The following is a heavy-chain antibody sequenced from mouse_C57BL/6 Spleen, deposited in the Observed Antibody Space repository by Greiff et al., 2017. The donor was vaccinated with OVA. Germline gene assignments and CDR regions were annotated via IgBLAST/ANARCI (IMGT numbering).Heavy chain of an antibody. V-gene: IGHV5-17*01. CDR3: ARDSYDYDWFAY. Sequence: EVQLQESGGGLVKPGGSLKLSCAASGFTFSDYGMHWVRQAPEKGLEWVAYISSGSSTIYYADTVKGRFTISRDNAKNTLFLQMTSLRSEDTAMYYCARDSYDYDWFAYWGQGTLVTVSA. CDR1: GFTFSDYG. J-gene: IGHJ3*01. CDR2: ISSGSSTI. D-gene: IGHD2-4*01.